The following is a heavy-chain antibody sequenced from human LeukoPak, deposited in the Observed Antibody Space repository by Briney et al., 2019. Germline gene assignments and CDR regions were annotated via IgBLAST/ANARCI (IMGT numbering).Heavy chain of an antibody. CDR2: IIPIFGTA. Sequence: GASVTVSCKASGGTFSSYAISWVRQAPGQGLEWMGRIIPIFGTANYAQKFQGRVTITTDESTSTAYMELSSLRSEDTAVYYCASSGSGSYFDYWGQGTLVTVSS. J-gene: IGHJ4*02. V-gene: IGHV1-69*05. CDR3: ASSGSGSYFDY. D-gene: IGHD3-10*01. CDR1: GGTFSSYA.